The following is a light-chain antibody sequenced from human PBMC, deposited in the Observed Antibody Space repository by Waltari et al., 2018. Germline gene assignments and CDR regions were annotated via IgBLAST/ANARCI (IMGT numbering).Light chain of an antibody. Sequence: VLTQSPATLSLSPGERANLSCRAIQSVDDYMAWYQQKPGHSPRPLIYDASNRATGIPIRFSGSGFGTDFTLTISSLEPDDFAHYYCQQRRNWPPTFGQGTKVEIK. V-gene: IGKV3-11*01. CDR2: DAS. CDR1: QSVDDY. J-gene: IGKJ1*01. CDR3: QQRRNWPPT.